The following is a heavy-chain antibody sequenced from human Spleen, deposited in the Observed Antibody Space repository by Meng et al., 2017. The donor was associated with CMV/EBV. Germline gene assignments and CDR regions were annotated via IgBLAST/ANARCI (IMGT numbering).Heavy chain of an antibody. J-gene: IGHJ6*02. CDR2: IKQDGSEK. Sequence: GGSLRLSCAASGFTFSDYWMSWVRQAPGKGLEWVANIKQDGSEKYYVDSVKGRFTISRDNAKNSLYLQMNSLRAEDTAVYYCARDPTVRYSSSYYYYYYGMDVWGQGTTVTVSS. V-gene: IGHV3-7*01. D-gene: IGHD6-6*01. CDR3: ARDPTVRYSSSYYYYYYGMDV. CDR1: GFTFSDYW.